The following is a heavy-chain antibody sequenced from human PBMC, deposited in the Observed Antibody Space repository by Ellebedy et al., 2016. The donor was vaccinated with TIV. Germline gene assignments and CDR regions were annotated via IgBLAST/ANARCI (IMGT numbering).Heavy chain of an antibody. CDR3: ARGTSSSPNWIDP. Sequence: ESLKISCAASGFTFSTYWMSWVRQAPGTGLEWVANIKKDGSEKYYVDSGKGRFTISRDNAKNSLYLQMNRLRAEDTTVYACARGTSSSPNWIDPWGQGTLVTVSS. CDR1: GFTFSTYW. CDR2: IKKDGSEK. J-gene: IGHJ5*02. D-gene: IGHD2-2*01. V-gene: IGHV3-7*03.